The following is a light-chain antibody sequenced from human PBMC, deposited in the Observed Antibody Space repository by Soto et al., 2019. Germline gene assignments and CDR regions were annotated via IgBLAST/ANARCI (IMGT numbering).Light chain of an antibody. CDR2: AAS. V-gene: IGKV1-39*01. CDR3: QQTNSAPRT. J-gene: IGKJ1*01. Sequence: RPGETPKLLVYAASILQSGVPTRLSGSGFGTDFSLTIDSLQPDDFATYFCQQTNSAPRTFGQGTKVDIX.